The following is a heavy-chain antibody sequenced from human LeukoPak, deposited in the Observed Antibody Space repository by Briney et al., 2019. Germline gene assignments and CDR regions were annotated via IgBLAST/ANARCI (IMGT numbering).Heavy chain of an antibody. CDR2: ISVYNGNT. CDR1: GYSFTSYG. J-gene: IGHJ6*03. D-gene: IGHD2-2*01. Sequence: ASVKVSCKASGYSFTSYGISWVRQAPGQGLEWMGWISVYNGNTKHAQKFQGRVTMTTDTPTTTAYMELSSLRSEDTAVYYCASVTYCSSTSCYYYYYYMDVWGKGTTVAVSS. CDR3: ASVTYCSSTSCYYYYYYMDV. V-gene: IGHV1-18*01.